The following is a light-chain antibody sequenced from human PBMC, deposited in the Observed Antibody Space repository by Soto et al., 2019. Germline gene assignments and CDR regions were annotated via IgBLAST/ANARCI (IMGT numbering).Light chain of an antibody. CDR2: GAS. J-gene: IGKJ4*01. Sequence: EIVMTQSPATLSVSPGERVTLSCRASQSVSSNLAWYQQKPGQAPRLVIYGASTRATGIPTRFSGSGSGTEFTLTISSLQSEDFAVYYCQQYNNWPLTFGGGTKVEIK. CDR1: QSVSSN. V-gene: IGKV3D-15*01. CDR3: QQYNNWPLT.